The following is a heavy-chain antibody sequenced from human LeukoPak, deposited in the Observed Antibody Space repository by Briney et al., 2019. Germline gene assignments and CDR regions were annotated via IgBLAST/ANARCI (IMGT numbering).Heavy chain of an antibody. Sequence: SETLSLTCTVSGGSISSYYWSWIRQPPGKGLEWIGYIYTSGSTNYNPSLKSRVTISVDTSKNQFSLKLSSVTAADTAVYYCARLRPRGVYGSGQYYYYYYMDAWGKGTTVTVSS. D-gene: IGHD3-10*01. J-gene: IGHJ6*03. CDR3: ARLRPRGVYGSGQYYYYYYMDA. CDR1: GGSISSYY. CDR2: IYTSGST. V-gene: IGHV4-4*09.